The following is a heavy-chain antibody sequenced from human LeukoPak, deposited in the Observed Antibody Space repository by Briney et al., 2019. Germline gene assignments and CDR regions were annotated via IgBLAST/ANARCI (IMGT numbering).Heavy chain of an antibody. Sequence: GGSLRLSCAASGFTLSSYGMHWVRQAPGKGLEWVAVIWFDGSNEYYADSVKGRFIISRDNSKNTLYLQMNSLRAEDTAVYYCARAPALFFYNSSGYYNGYFDLWGRGTLVTVSS. V-gene: IGHV3-33*01. D-gene: IGHD3-22*01. CDR2: IWFDGSNE. CDR1: GFTLSSYG. J-gene: IGHJ2*01. CDR3: ARAPALFFYNSSGYYNGYFDL.